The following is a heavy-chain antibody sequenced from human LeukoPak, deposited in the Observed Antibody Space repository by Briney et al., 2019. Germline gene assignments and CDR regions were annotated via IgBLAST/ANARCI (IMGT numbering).Heavy chain of an antibody. J-gene: IGHJ5*01. CDR3: ARARFDS. CDR1: GFTFNSYA. Sequence: GGSLRLSCAASGFTFNSYAMTWVRQAPGKGLEWVSHVSGSGGITYYADSVKGRFTIFRDNSKNTLYLQMNSLRAEDTAVYFCARARFDSWGQGTLVTVSS. V-gene: IGHV3-23*01. CDR2: VSGSGGIT.